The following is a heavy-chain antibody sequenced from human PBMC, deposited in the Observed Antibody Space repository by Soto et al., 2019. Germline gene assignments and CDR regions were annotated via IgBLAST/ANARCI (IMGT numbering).Heavy chain of an antibody. J-gene: IGHJ5*02. D-gene: IGHD3-3*01. CDR2: IYYSGST. CDR3: ARVYDFWSGYYYGFDP. CDR1: GGSISSYY. Sequence: SETLSLTCTVSGGSISSYYWSWIRQPPGKGLEWIGYIYYSGSTNYNPSLKSRVTISVDTSKNQFSLKLSSVTAADTAVYYCARVYDFWSGYYYGFDPWGQGTLVTVSS. V-gene: IGHV4-59*01.